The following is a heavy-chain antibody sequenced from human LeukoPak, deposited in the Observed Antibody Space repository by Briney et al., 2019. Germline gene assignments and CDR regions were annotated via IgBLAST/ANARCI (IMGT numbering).Heavy chain of an antibody. CDR3: AKETSSSFDY. CDR2: ISGSAGGT. V-gene: IGHV3-23*01. CDR1: GFTFSNYA. D-gene: IGHD6-6*01. Sequence: GGSLRLSCAASGFTFSNYAMSWVRQAPGKGLEWVSGISGSAGGTYYADSVKGRFTISRDNSQNTLYLQMNSLRAEDTAVYYCAKETSSSFDYWGQGTLVTVSS. J-gene: IGHJ4*02.